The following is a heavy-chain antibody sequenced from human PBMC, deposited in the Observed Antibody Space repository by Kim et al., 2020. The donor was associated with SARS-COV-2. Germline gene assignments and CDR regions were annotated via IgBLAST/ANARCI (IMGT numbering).Heavy chain of an antibody. J-gene: IGHJ4*01. CDR2: ISADGNAR. Sequence: GGSLRLSCAASGFTFSTFAMSWVRQAPGKGLEWVSVISADGNARLYADSVKGQFTISRDDSKNTLYLQMGSLRAEDTAIYYCAKLPGQWRIQGPHYFDS. CDR1: GFTFSTFA. D-gene: IGHD5-18*01. V-gene: IGHV3-23*01. CDR3: AKLPGQWRIQGPHYFDS.